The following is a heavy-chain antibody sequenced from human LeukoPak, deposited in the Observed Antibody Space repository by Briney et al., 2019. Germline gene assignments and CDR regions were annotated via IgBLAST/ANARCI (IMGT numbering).Heavy chain of an antibody. CDR2: ISAYNGNT. Sequence: ASVKVSCKASGYTFITYGISWVRQAPGQGLEWMGWISAYNGNTNYAQNLQGRVTMTADTSTSTAYMELRSLRSDDTAVYYCAREISVPLGDFLGRAFDIWGQGTMVIVSS. V-gene: IGHV1-18*01. CDR1: GYTFITYG. J-gene: IGHJ3*02. CDR3: AREISVPLGDFLGRAFDI. D-gene: IGHD4-17*01.